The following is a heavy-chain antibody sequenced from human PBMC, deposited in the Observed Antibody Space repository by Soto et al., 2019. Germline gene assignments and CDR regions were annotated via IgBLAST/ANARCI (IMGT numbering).Heavy chain of an antibody. CDR1: GDSISNGGYS. CDR2: IYHGVST. Sequence: QLQLQESGSGLVRPSQTLSLSCAVSGDSISNGGYSWNWIRQPPGKGLEWIGYIYHGVSTSSNPSLEGRVTLSVDTSKNQFSLRLTSVIAADTAVYYCARDRRSFYHDGSGLDYWGQGILVTVSS. J-gene: IGHJ4*02. D-gene: IGHD3-22*01. CDR3: ARDRRSFYHDGSGLDY. V-gene: IGHV4-30-2*01.